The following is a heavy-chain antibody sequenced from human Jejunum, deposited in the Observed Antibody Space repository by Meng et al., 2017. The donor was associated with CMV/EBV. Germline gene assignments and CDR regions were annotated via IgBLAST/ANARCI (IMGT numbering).Heavy chain of an antibody. Sequence: TLSLSCTFSCGTFSGNHSYWGWIRQPPGKGLEWIGTIYSGGSVYYNPSFKSRVTISIDMSKSQFSLKLNSVTAADTAVYYCTRRYYDWGQGTLVTVSS. V-gene: IGHV4-39*01. J-gene: IGHJ4*02. CDR2: IYSGGSV. CDR1: CGTFSGNHSY. CDR3: TRRYYD. D-gene: IGHD3-3*01.